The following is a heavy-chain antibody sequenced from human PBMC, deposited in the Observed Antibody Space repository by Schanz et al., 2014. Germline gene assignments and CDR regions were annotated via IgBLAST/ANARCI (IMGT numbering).Heavy chain of an antibody. CDR2: ISYDGSNK. V-gene: IGHV3-30*04. D-gene: IGHD1-26*01. J-gene: IGHJ2*01. CDR3: AREAKWGQWYFDL. Sequence: QVQLVESGGGVVQPGRSLRLSCAASGFTFSSYAMHWVRQAPGKGLEWVAVISYDGSNKYHADSVKGRFTISRDNSKNTLYLQMNSLRAEDTAVYYCAREAKWGQWYFDLWGRGSLVTVSS. CDR1: GFTFSSYA.